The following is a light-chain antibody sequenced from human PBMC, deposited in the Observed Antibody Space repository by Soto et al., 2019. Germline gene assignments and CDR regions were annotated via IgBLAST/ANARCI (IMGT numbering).Light chain of an antibody. CDR3: QQRSNWPRGT. V-gene: IGKV3-11*01. CDR2: DAS. CDR1: QSVSSY. J-gene: IGKJ2*02. Sequence: EIVLTQSPATLSLSPGERATLSCRASQSVSSYLAWYQQKPGQAPRLLIYDASNRATGIPARFSGSGSGTDFTLTISILEPVDFAVYYCQQRSNWPRGTFGQGTKLEIK.